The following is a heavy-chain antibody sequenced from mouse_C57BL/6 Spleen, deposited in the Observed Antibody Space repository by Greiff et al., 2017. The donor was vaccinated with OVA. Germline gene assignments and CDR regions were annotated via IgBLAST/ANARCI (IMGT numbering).Heavy chain of an antibody. D-gene: IGHD1-1*01. CDR2: IYPGSGST. Sequence: VQLQQPGAELVKPGASVKMSCKASGYTFTSYWITWVKQRPGQGLEWIGDIYPGSGSTNYNEKFKSKATLTVDTSSSTAYMQLSSLTSEDSAVYYCARSVYYYGSSYPYYAMDYWGQGTSVTVSS. J-gene: IGHJ4*01. CDR1: GYTFTSYW. V-gene: IGHV1-55*01. CDR3: ARSVYYYGSSYPYYAMDY.